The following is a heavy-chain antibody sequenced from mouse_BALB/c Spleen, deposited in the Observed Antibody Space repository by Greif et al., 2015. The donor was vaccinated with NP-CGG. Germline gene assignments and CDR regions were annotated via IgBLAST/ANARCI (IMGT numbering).Heavy chain of an antibody. Sequence: VQLQQSGVELVRPGALVKLSCKASGFNIKDYYMHWVKQRPEQGLEWIGWIDPENGNTIYDPKFQGKASITAETSSNTAYLKLSSLTSEDTAVYYCARSEVRYAMDYWGQGTSVTVSS. CDR2: IDPENGNT. CDR3: ARSEVRYAMDY. J-gene: IGHJ4*01. V-gene: IGHV14-1*02. CDR1: GFNIKDYY. D-gene: IGHD2-14*01.